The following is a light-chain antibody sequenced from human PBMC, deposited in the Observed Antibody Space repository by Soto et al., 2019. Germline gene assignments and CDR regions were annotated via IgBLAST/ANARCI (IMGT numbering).Light chain of an antibody. V-gene: IGKV3-15*01. CDR1: QSVDYN. Sequence: EVVLTQSPATLSVSPGERVTLSCRASQSVDYNLAWYQQKPGQAPRLLIYGVATRATGIPARFSGSASGTECTLTIGGLQSEDFAIYYCQQYKTWLTYGGGPRWRSN. J-gene: IGKJ4*01. CDR3: QQYKTWLT. CDR2: GVA.